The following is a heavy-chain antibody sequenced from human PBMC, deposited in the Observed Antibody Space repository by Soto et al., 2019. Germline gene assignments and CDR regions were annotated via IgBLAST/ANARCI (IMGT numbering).Heavy chain of an antibody. V-gene: IGHV1-69*08. CDR3: ARELCSSISCPFDY. CDR2: IIPILGIA. CDR1: GGTFSSYT. J-gene: IGHJ4*02. D-gene: IGHD2-2*01. Sequence: QVQLVQSGAEVKKPGSSVKVSCKASGGTFSSYTISWVRQAPGQGLEWMGRIIPILGIANYAQKFQGRVTITADKSTSTAYMELSSLRSEDTAVYYCARELCSSISCPFDYWGQGTLVTVSS.